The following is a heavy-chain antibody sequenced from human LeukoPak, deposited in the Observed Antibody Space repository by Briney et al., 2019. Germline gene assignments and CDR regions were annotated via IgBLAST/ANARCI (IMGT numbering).Heavy chain of an antibody. CDR1: GFTFSSYA. CDR3: ARVGGSGSYYVGFDY. D-gene: IGHD1-26*01. V-gene: IGHV3-30-3*01. J-gene: IGHJ4*02. Sequence: GGSLRLPCAASGFTFSSYAMHWVRQAPGKGLEWVAVISYDGSNKYYADSVKGRFTISRDNSKNTLYLQMNSLRAEDTAVYYCARVGGSGSYYVGFDYWGQGTLVTVSS. CDR2: ISYDGSNK.